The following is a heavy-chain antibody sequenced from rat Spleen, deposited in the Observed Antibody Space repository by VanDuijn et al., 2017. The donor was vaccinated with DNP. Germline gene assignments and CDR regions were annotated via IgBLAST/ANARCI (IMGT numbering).Heavy chain of an antibody. CDR2: ISTGGGNT. Sequence: EVKLVESGGGLVQPGRSLKLSCEVSRFTISDYGMAWVRQAPTKGLEWVASISTGGGNTYYRDSVKGRFTISRDNAKSSLFLQMDSLRSEDTATYYCTTLITFMSGWSQGTSVTVSS. CDR1: RFTISDYG. D-gene: IGHD1-1*01. V-gene: IGHV5-27*01. CDR3: TTLITFMSG. J-gene: IGHJ4*01.